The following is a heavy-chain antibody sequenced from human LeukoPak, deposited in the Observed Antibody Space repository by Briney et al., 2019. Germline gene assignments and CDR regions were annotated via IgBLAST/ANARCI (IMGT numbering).Heavy chain of an antibody. Sequence: GRSLRLSCAASGFTFDDYAMHWVRQAPGKGLEWVSGISWNSGSIGYADSVKGRFTISRDNAKNSLYLQMNSLRAEDTALYYCAKDRYYDSSGYSIFDYWGQGTLVTVSS. CDR3: AKDRYYDSSGYSIFDY. D-gene: IGHD3-22*01. J-gene: IGHJ4*02. CDR2: ISWNSGSI. CDR1: GFTFDDYA. V-gene: IGHV3-9*01.